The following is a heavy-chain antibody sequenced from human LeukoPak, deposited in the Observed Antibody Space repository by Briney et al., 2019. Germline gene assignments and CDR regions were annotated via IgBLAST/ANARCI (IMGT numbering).Heavy chain of an antibody. J-gene: IGHJ4*02. CDR1: GFTFSSYS. V-gene: IGHV3-21*01. CDR3: ARGYSSSWYGPND. Sequence: PGGSLRLSCAASGFTFSSYSMNWVRQAPGKGLEWVSSISSSSSYIYYADSVKGRFTISRDNAKSSLYLQMNSLRAEDTAVYYCARGYSSSWYGPNDWGQGTLVTVSS. CDR2: ISSSSSYI. D-gene: IGHD6-13*01.